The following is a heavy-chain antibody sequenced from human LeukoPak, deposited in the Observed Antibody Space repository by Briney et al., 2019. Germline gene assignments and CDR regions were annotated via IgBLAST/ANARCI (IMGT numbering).Heavy chain of an antibody. V-gene: IGHV3-15*05. CDR1: GFSVINAW. J-gene: IGHJ4*02. CDR2: IKSRADGGTP. D-gene: IGHD3-3*01. Sequence: GGFLRLSCAASGFSVINAWMSWVRQAPGQGLEWVGRIKSRADGGTPGYAAPAEGRFSISRDDSENTLYLQMNSLQIDDTALYYCLIFPGRWGQGTLVTVSS. CDR3: LIFPGR.